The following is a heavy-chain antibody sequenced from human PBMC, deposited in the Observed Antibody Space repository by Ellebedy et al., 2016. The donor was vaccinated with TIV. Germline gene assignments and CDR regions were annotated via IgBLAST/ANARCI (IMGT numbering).Heavy chain of an antibody. CDR3: VRGGARSSWYWRL. V-gene: IGHV3-7*03. CDR1: GFPFSSFW. CDR2: IHKDGSER. Sequence: PGGSLRLSCAASGFPFSSFWMSWVRQAPGKGLEWVATIHKDGSERYYVDSVKGRFTVSRDNTRDMLFLEMSSLKADDTGIYYCVRGGARSSWYWRLWGQGTLVTVSA. D-gene: IGHD6-13*01. J-gene: IGHJ4*02.